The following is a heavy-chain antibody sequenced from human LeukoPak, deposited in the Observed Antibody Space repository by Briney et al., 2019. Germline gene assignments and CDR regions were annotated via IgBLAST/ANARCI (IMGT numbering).Heavy chain of an antibody. Sequence: ASVKVSCKASGGTFSSYAISWVRQAPGQGLEWMGRIIPILGIANYAQKFQGRVTITADKSTSTAYMELSSLRSEDTAVYYCARVSDDGERFWYFDLWGRGTLVTVSS. CDR1: GGTFSSYA. J-gene: IGHJ2*01. CDR3: ARVSDDGERFWYFDL. CDR2: IIPILGIA. V-gene: IGHV1-69*04. D-gene: IGHD4-17*01.